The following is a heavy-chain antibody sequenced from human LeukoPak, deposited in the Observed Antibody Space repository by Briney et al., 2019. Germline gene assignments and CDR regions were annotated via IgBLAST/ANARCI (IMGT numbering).Heavy chain of an antibody. CDR3: ARGFDGCFWF. Sequence: SETLSLTCTVSGGSISSYYWSWIRRPPGKGLEWIGYIYYSGSTNYNPSLKSRVTISVDTSKNQFSLKLSSVTAADTAVYYCARGFDGCFWFWGQGTLATVSS. D-gene: IGHD3-9*01. CDR1: GGSISSYY. V-gene: IGHV4-59*01. J-gene: IGHJ4*02. CDR2: IYYSGST.